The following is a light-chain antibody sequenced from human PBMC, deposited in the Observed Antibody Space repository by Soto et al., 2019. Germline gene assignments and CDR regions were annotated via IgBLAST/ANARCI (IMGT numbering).Light chain of an antibody. CDR2: DVS. CDR1: SSDVGGYNY. Sequence: QSVLTQPRSVSGSPGQSVTISCTGTSSDVGGYNYVSWYQQHPGKAPKLMIYDVSKRPSGVPDGFSGSKSGNTAYLTIAGLQSEDEADYYCCSYAGSYPLVFGGGTKLTVL. CDR3: CSYAGSYPLV. V-gene: IGLV2-11*01. J-gene: IGLJ2*01.